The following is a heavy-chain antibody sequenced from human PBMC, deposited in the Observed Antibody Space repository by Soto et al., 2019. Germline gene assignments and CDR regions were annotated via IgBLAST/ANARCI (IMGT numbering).Heavy chain of an antibody. J-gene: IGHJ4*02. D-gene: IGHD6-19*01. Sequence: GASVTVSCKASGGTFSSYTISWVRQAPGQGLEWMGRIIPILGIANYAQKFQGRVTITADKSTSTAYMELSSLRSEDTAVYYCARDMGEPSVADFDYWGQGTLVTVSS. CDR3: ARDMGEPSVADFDY. V-gene: IGHV1-69*04. CDR1: GGTFSSYT. CDR2: IIPILGIA.